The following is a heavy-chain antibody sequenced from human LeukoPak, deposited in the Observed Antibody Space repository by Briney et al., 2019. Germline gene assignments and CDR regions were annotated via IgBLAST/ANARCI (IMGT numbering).Heavy chain of an antibody. V-gene: IGHV5-10-1*01. D-gene: IGHD3-10*01. CDR1: GYSFTSYS. CDR3: ARAYGSGSYSGY. CDR2: IDPSDSYT. J-gene: IGHJ4*02. Sequence: GESLKISCKGSGYSFTSYSISWVRQMPGKGLEWMGRIDPSDSYTNYSPSFQGHVTISADKSISTAYLQWSSLKASDTAMYYCARAYGSGSYSGYWGQGTLVTVSS.